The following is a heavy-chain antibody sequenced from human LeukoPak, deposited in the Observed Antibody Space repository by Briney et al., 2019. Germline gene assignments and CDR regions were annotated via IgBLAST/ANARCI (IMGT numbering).Heavy chain of an antibody. CDR3: ARDPYNGYYGDDYYYYMDA. V-gene: IGHV3-21*01. D-gene: IGHD4-17*01. Sequence: PGGSLRLSCAASAFTFSSYSMNWVRQAPGKGLEWVSSITRDSIYTFYADSVKGRFTISRDNAKNSLSLQMNSLRAEDTAVYYCARDPYNGYYGDDYYYYMDAWGKGTTVTISS. CDR1: AFTFSSYS. J-gene: IGHJ6*03. CDR2: ITRDSIYT.